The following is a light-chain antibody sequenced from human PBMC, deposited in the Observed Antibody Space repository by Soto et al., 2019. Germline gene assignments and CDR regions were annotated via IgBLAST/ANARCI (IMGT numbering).Light chain of an antibody. Sequence: DIQMTQSPSTLSASVGDRIAITCRASHSISGWLAWYQQTPVKAPKLLIYDVSSLESGVPSRVSGTVSGTEFNLNISSLQPDEFATYYCPQYNSYPWTVGKETKVEIK. CDR1: HSISGW. CDR2: DVS. J-gene: IGKJ1*01. V-gene: IGKV1-5*01. CDR3: PQYNSYPWT.